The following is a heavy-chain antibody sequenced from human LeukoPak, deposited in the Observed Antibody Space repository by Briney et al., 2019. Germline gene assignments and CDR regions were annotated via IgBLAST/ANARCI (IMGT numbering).Heavy chain of an antibody. CDR1: GFTFGTFA. CDR2: MSYDGSNK. CDR3: ARGHGGIVVVVRDAFDI. J-gene: IGHJ3*02. V-gene: IGHV3-30-3*01. Sequence: PGGSLRLSCAASGFTFGTFAMHWVRQAPGKGLEWMGVMSYDGSNKYYADSVKGRFTISSDNSKNTLYLQMNSLRSEDTAVYYCARGHGGIVVVVRDAFDIWGQGTMVIVSS. D-gene: IGHD2-15*01.